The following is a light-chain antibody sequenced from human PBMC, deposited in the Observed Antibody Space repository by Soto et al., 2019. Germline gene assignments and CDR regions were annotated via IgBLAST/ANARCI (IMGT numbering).Light chain of an antibody. CDR3: QQSYITPRT. CDR1: QSISSS. CDR2: AAS. V-gene: IGKV1-39*01. Sequence: DIQRTQSPSSLSASVRDRVTITCRASQSISSSLNWYQQKPGKPPKLLIYAASSLQSGVPSRFSGSGSGTDYTLTISSLQPEDFATYYCQQSYITPRTFGQGTKVEIK. J-gene: IGKJ1*01.